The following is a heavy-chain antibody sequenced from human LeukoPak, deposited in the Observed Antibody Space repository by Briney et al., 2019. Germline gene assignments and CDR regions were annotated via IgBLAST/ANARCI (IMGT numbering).Heavy chain of an antibody. J-gene: IGHJ4*02. CDR1: GFTFSSYW. D-gene: IGHD2-21*01. Sequence: GGSLRLSCAASGFTFSSYWMNWARQAPGKGLEWVASINHNGNVNYYVDSVKGRFTISRDNANNSLYLQTDSLRAEDTAVYYCARHIPFDCWGQGALVTVSS. V-gene: IGHV3-7*01. CDR3: ARHIPFDC. CDR2: INHNGNVN.